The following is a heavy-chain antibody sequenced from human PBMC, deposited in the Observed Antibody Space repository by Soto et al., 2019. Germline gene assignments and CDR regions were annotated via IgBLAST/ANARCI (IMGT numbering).Heavy chain of an antibody. CDR3: ARAARDFWSGFYAAA. Sequence: QVQLQESGPGLVKPSQTLSLTCTVSGGSISSGDYYWSWIRQPPGKGLEWIGYIYYSGSTYYNPSLKSRVTISVDTSKSQFSLKLSSVTAADTAVYYCARAARDFWSGFYAAAWGQGTLVTVSS. D-gene: IGHD3-3*01. J-gene: IGHJ5*02. V-gene: IGHV4-30-4*01. CDR1: GGSISSGDYY. CDR2: IYYSGST.